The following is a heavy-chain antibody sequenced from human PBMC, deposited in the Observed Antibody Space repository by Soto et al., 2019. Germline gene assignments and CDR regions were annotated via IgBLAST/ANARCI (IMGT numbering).Heavy chain of an antibody. D-gene: IGHD3-22*01. V-gene: IGHV4-39*07. Sequence: PSETLSLTCTVSGGSISSSSYYWGWIRQPPGKGLEWIGSIYYSGSTYYNPSLKSRVTISIDASKNQFSLRLSSVTAADTAVYYCARSMHYSDGSNYSPFDYWGQGTLVTVSS. CDR3: ARSMHYSDGSNYSPFDY. CDR2: IYYSGST. J-gene: IGHJ4*02. CDR1: GGSISSSSYY.